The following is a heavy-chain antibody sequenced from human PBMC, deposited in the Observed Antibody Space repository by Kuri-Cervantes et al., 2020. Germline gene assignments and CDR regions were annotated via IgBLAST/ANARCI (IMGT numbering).Heavy chain of an antibody. CDR3: ATWTFPPPTPHDY. D-gene: IGHD1-1*01. Sequence: GESLKISCAASGFTFSSYSMNWVRQAPGKGLEWVSSISSSSSYIYYADSVKSRFTISRDNAKNSLYLQMNSLRAEDTAVYYCATWTFPPPTPHDYRGQGTLVTVSS. V-gene: IGHV3-21*01. J-gene: IGHJ4*02. CDR1: GFTFSSYS. CDR2: ISSSSSYI.